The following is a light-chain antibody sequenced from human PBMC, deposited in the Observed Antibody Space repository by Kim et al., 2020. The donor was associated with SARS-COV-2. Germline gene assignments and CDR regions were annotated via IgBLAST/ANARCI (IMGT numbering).Light chain of an antibody. CDR1: QSISTY. CDR2: AAS. CDR3: QQSYNTPPT. V-gene: IGKV1-39*01. Sequence: SASVGDRVTITCRASQSISTYLNWYQQRPGKAPNLLIYAASSLQSGVPSRFSGSGSGTYFTLTISSLLPEDFATYFCQQSYNTPPTFGQGTKLEIK. J-gene: IGKJ2*01.